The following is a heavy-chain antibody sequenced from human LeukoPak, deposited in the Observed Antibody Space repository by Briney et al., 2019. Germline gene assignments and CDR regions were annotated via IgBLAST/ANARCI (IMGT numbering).Heavy chain of an antibody. CDR1: GGTFSSYA. Sequence: SVKVSCKASGGTFSSYAISWVRQAPGQGLEWMGGIIPIFGTANYAQKFQGRVMITTDESTSTAYMELSSLRSEDTAVYYCARGGVGASSPWFDPWGQGTLVTVSS. V-gene: IGHV1-69*05. D-gene: IGHD1-26*01. CDR3: ARGGVGASSPWFDP. CDR2: IIPIFGTA. J-gene: IGHJ5*02.